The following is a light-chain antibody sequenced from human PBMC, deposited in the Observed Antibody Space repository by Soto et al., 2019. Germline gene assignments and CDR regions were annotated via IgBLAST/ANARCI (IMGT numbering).Light chain of an antibody. V-gene: IGKV3D-15*01. CDR3: QQHTGPPTT. CDR2: GAS. J-gene: IGKJ5*01. CDR1: QSVSSN. Sequence: EIVMTQSPATLSVSPGERATLSCRASQSVSSNLAWYQQKPGQAPRLLIYGASTRAAGIPDRFSGSGSGTDFTLTITRLEPEDSAVYFCQQHTGPPTTFGQGTRLEIK.